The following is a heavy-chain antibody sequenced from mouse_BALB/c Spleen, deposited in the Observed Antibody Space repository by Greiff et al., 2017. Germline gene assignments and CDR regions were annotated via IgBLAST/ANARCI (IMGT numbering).Heavy chain of an antibody. D-gene: IGHD2-1*01. CDR1: GFNIKDTY. CDR2: IDPANGNT. V-gene: IGHV14-3*02. CDR3: ARRGNYPFDY. J-gene: IGHJ2*01. Sequence: EVKLQESGAELVKPGASVKLSCTASGFNIKDTYMHWVKQRPEQGLEWIGRIDPANGNTKYDPKFQGKATITADTSSNTAYLQLSSLTSEDTAVYYCARRGNYPFDYWGQGTTLTVSS.